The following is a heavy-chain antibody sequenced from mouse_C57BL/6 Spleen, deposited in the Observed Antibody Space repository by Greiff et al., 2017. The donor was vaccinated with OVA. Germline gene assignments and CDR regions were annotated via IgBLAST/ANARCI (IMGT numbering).Heavy chain of an antibody. CDR1: GYTFTDYE. CDR2: IDPETGGT. CDR3: TRWEEFITTVRGYAMDY. Sequence: QVQLKESGAELVRPGASVTLSCKASGYTFTDYEMHWVKQTPVHGLEWIGAIDPETGGTAYNQKFKGKAILTADKSSSTAYMELRSLTSEDSAVYYCTRWEEFITTVRGYAMDYWGQGTSVTVSS. D-gene: IGHD1-1*01. V-gene: IGHV1-15*01. J-gene: IGHJ4*01.